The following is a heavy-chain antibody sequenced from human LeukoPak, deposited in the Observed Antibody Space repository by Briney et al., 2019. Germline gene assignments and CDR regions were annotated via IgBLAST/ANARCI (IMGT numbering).Heavy chain of an antibody. CDR3: ARLPSGSGYSFDY. V-gene: IGHV4-59*01. CDR2: IYYSGST. Sequence: SETLSPTCTVSGGSISSYYWSWIRQPPGKGLEWIGYIYYSGSTNYNASLKSRVTISVDTSKNQFSLKLSSVTAADTAVYYCARLPSGSGYSFDYWGQGTLVTVSS. J-gene: IGHJ4*02. D-gene: IGHD3-22*01. CDR1: GGSISSYY.